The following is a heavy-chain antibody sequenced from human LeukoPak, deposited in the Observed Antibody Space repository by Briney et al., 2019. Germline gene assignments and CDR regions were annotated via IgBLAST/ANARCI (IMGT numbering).Heavy chain of an antibody. CDR1: GYAFTRYC. Sequence: GEALQISCQVSGYAFTRYCIGWVRQLPGKGREGTGIIYPGHSGPTYSLSFQGQVTFSVDEYINPPYLQCISLQASDTAMYYCGMSGDRVPLQDDVFDVWGQGTMVSVST. V-gene: IGHV5-51*01. J-gene: IGHJ3*01. D-gene: IGHD1-26*01. CDR2: IYPGHSGP. CDR3: GMSGDRVPLQDDVFDV.